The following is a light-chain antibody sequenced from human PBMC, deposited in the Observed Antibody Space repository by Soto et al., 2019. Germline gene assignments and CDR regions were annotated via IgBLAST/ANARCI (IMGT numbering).Light chain of an antibody. CDR2: EVS. CDR1: QSLLHSDGKTY. J-gene: IGKJ1*01. V-gene: IGKV2D-29*01. Sequence: DIVLTQTPLFLSVTPGQPASISCRSTQSLLHSDGKTYFYWFLQKAGQPPQLLIYEVSNRFSGVSDRLSGSGSGTDFTLKISRVEADDVGIYYCMQTIQLPWTFGQGTKVDIK. CDR3: MQTIQLPWT.